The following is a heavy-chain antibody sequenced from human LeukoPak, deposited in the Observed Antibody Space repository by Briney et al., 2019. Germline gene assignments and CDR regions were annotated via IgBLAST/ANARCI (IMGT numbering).Heavy chain of an antibody. Sequence: PSETLSLTCAVYGGSFSGYYWSWIRQPPGKGLEWIGEINHSGSTNYNPSLKSRVTMSINTSKNQFSLRLSSVTAADTAVYYCARGSDFGDYWGQGTLVTVSS. CDR1: GGSFSGYY. D-gene: IGHD4-17*01. V-gene: IGHV4-34*01. CDR2: INHSGST. J-gene: IGHJ4*02. CDR3: ARGSDFGDY.